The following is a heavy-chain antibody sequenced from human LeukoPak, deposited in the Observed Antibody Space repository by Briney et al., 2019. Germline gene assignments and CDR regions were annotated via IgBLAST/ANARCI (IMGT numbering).Heavy chain of an antibody. CDR1: GGSISSGDYY. Sequence: SETLSLTCTVSGGSISSGDYYWSWIRQPPGKGLEWIGYIYYSGSTYYNPSLKSRVTISVDTSKNQFPLKLSSVTAADTAVYYCATYYYDSSGYYTFDYWGQGTLVTVSS. D-gene: IGHD3-22*01. CDR3: ATYYYDSSGYYTFDY. J-gene: IGHJ4*02. V-gene: IGHV4-30-4*01. CDR2: IYYSGST.